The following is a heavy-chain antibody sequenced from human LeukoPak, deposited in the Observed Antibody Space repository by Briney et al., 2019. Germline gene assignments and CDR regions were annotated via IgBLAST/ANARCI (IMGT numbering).Heavy chain of an antibody. Sequence: GAXXXXSCKASGYTFTGYYMHWVRQAPGQGLEWMGWINPNSGGTNYAQKFQGRVTMTRDTSISTAYMELSRLRSDDTAVYYCARAAVTMVRGPMGAFDIWGQGTMVTVSS. CDR3: ARAAVTMVRGPMGAFDI. J-gene: IGHJ3*02. D-gene: IGHD3-10*01. V-gene: IGHV1-2*02. CDR2: INPNSGGT. CDR1: GYTFTGYY.